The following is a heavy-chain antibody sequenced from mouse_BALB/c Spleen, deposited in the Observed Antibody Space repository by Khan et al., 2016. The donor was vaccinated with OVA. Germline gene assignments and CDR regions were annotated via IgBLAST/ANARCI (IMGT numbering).Heavy chain of an antibody. D-gene: IGHD1-1*01. J-gene: IGHJ4*01. CDR1: GFSITSNYA. Sequence: EVQLQESGPVLVKPSQSLSLTRTVTGFSITSNYAWNWIRQFPENKLEWMGYISYSGSTHYNPTLKSRISITLDTSKNQFFLQLNSVSTEDTVTYYCARGNYYGYAMDYWGQGTSITVSS. CDR3: ARGNYYGYAMDY. V-gene: IGHV3-2*02. CDR2: ISYSGST.